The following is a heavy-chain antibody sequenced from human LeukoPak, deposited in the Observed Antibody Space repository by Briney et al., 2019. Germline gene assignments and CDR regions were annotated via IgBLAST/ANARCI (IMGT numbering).Heavy chain of an antibody. CDR1: GGSVTSYEYY. CDR2: TYYSGST. Sequence: SETLSLTCTVSGGSVTSYEYYWGWIRQPPGKGLEWIVNTYYSGSTYYNPSLKTRLTMSLDTSNNQFSLNMSSVTAADTAVQYCAGLSKGRYFDSIFDHWGQGALVTVSS. D-gene: IGHD3-9*01. V-gene: IGHV4-39*01. J-gene: IGHJ4*02. CDR3: AGLSKGRYFDSIFDH.